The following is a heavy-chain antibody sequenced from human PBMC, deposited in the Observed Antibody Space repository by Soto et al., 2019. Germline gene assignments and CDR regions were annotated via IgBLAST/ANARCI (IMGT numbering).Heavy chain of an antibody. V-gene: IGHV3-74*01. D-gene: IGHD3-9*01. CDR1: GFPFSSYW. Sequence: EVQLVESGGDLVQRGGSLRLSCAASGFPFSSYWMHWVRHTPGKGLDWVASISGDGVTTYYADSVTGRFTVSRDNAKNTLSQQISGLRAEDTAVYYCAREYYGLLTGYYTDYWGQGTLVSVSS. CDR2: ISGDGVTT. J-gene: IGHJ4*02. CDR3: AREYYGLLTGYYTDY.